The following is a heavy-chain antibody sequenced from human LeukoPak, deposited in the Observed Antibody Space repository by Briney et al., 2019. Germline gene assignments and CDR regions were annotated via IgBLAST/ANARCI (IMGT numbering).Heavy chain of an antibody. J-gene: IGHJ4*02. D-gene: IGHD3-3*01. CDR2: IKQDGSEK. V-gene: IGHV3-7*01. CDR3: GSHYDFWSGYFPS. CDR1: GLTFSSYW. Sequence: GGSLRLSCAASGLTFSSYWMSWVRQAPGKGPEWVANIKQDGSEKYYVDSVKGQFTISRDNAKNSLYLQMNSLRAEDTAVYYCGSHYDFWSGYFPSWGQGTLVTVSS.